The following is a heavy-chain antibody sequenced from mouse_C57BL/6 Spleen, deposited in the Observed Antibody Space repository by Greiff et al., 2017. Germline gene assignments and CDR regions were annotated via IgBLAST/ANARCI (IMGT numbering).Heavy chain of an antibody. CDR1: GFTFSDYG. CDR3: ARQDDYDGFAY. V-gene: IGHV5-15*01. D-gene: IGHD2-4*01. Sequence: EVQGVESGGGLVQPGGSLKLSCAASGFTFSDYGMAWVRQAPRKGPEWVAFISNLAYSIYYADTVTGRFTISRENAKNTLYLEMSSLRSEDTAMYYCARQDDYDGFAYWGQGTLVTVSA. CDR2: ISNLAYSI. J-gene: IGHJ3*01.